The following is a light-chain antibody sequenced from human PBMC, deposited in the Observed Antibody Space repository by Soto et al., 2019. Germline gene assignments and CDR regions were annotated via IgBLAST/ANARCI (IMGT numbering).Light chain of an antibody. CDR2: RGS. CDR3: QDYGTSAPWT. CDR1: QNIRGNE. Sequence: VLTQSPGTLPLSPGERTTLSCRASQNIRGNELAWYQQKPGQPPRLLIYRGSSRAPGIPDRFSGRGSGTEFTLTISRLEPEDFAVYYCQDYGTSAPWTFGQGT. J-gene: IGKJ1*01. V-gene: IGKV3-20*01.